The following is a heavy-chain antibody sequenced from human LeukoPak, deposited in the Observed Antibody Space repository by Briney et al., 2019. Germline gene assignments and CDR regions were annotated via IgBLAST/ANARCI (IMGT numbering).Heavy chain of an antibody. CDR3: ARALVSSGSGSYYTAFDI. D-gene: IGHD3-10*01. CDR1: GGSISSYY. J-gene: IGHJ3*02. V-gene: IGHV4-59*01. Sequence: PSETLSLTCTVPGGSISSYYWSWIRQPPGKGLEWIGYIYYSGSTNYNPSLKSRVTISVDTSKNQFSLKLSSVTAADTAVYYCARALVSSGSGSYYTAFDIWGQGTMVTVSS. CDR2: IYYSGST.